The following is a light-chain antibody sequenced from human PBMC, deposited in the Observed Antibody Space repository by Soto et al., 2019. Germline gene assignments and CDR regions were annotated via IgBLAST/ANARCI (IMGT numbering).Light chain of an antibody. CDR3: QQRSNWPLT. CDR2: DAS. Sequence: EFVLAQSPGTLSLSPGGIATLSRRASQSVSSYLAWYQQKPGQAPRLLIYDASNRATGIPARFSGSGSGTDFTLTISSLEPEDFAVYYCQQRSNWPLTFGGGTKVDIK. CDR1: QSVSSY. V-gene: IGKV3-11*01. J-gene: IGKJ4*01.